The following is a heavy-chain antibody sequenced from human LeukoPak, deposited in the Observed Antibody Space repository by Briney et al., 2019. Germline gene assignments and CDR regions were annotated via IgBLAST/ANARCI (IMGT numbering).Heavy chain of an antibody. Sequence: PGGSLRLSCAASGFTFSSYAMSWVRQAPGKGLEWVSAISGSGGSTYYADSVKGRFTISRDNSKNTLYLQMNSLRAEDTAVYYCAKGAMVRGVTRPVAGGHFDYWGQGTLVTVSS. V-gene: IGHV3-23*01. CDR3: AKGAMVRGVTRPVAGGHFDY. D-gene: IGHD3-10*01. CDR1: GFTFSSYA. J-gene: IGHJ4*02. CDR2: ISGSGGST.